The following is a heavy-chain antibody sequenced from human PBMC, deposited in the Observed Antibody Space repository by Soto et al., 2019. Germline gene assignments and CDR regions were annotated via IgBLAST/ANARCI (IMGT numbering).Heavy chain of an antibody. D-gene: IGHD3-3*02. Sequence: PSETLSLTCTVSGDSISSSNSHWGWTRQPPGKGLEYIGSVYYGGAIFYSGNIYYNPSLKSRVTISVDTYKNQFSLRLSSVTAADTGVYYCVRYDRINMKPYSPEGFDIWGQGTMVTVSS. CDR3: VRYDRINMKPYSPEGFDI. CDR1: GDSISSSNSH. V-gene: IGHV4-39*01. J-gene: IGHJ3*02. CDR2: VYYGGAIFYSGNI.